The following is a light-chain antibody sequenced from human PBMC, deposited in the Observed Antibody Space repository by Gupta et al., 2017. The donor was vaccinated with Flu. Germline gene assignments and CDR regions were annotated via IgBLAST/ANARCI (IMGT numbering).Light chain of an antibody. CDR1: SSNIGTVYD. V-gene: IGLV1-40*01. CDR2: GTK. J-gene: IGLJ1*01. CDR3: QSYDSSLIAYV. Sequence: QSMLTQPPSVSGAPGQRVTISCTGRSSNIGTVYDVHWYQHIPGTAPRLLIHGTKNRPSGVPDRFSASKSGTSASLAITGLQAEDEADYYCQSYDSSLIAYVFGTGTKVTVL.